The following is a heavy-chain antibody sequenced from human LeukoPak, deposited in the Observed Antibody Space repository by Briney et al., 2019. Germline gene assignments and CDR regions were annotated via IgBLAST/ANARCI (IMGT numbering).Heavy chain of an antibody. J-gene: IGHJ4*02. Sequence: QPGGSLRLSCAASGFTFSSYAMSWVRQAPGKGLEWVSAISYDGKNIHYADSVKGRFTISRDNSRNTVYLQMNSLRVEDTAVYYCAKTYSRESGHDFFFHYWGQGTRVTVSS. D-gene: IGHD5-12*01. CDR2: ISYDGKNI. V-gene: IGHV3-30*18. CDR3: AKTYSRESGHDFFFHY. CDR1: GFTFSSYA.